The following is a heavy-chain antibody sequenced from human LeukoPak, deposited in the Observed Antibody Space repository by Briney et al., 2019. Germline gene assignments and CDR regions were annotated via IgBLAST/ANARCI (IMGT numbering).Heavy chain of an antibody. CDR1: GFAFSSCW. D-gene: IGHD6-13*01. V-gene: IGHV3-7*04. J-gene: IGHJ6*02. CDR2: IKQDGSEK. CDR3: ARDEPGIAAAGTGNGMDV. Sequence: GGSLRLSCAASGFAFSSCWMSWVRQAPGKGLEWVANIKQDGSEKFYVDSVKGRFTISRDNAKNSLYLQMNSLRAEDTAVYYCARDEPGIAAAGTGNGMDVWGQGTTVTVSS.